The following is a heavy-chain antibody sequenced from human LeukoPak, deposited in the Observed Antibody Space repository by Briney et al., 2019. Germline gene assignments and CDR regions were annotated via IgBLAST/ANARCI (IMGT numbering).Heavy chain of an antibody. V-gene: IGHV3-7*01. D-gene: IGHD5-18*01. CDR2: IKQDGSEK. Sequence: PGGSLRLFCAASGFTFSTYWMSWVRQAPGKGLEWVANIKQDGSEKYYVDSVKGRFTISRDNAKNSPYLQMNSLRAEDTAVYYCARESGYSYGYLVFDYWGQGTLVTVSS. J-gene: IGHJ4*02. CDR1: GFTFSTYW. CDR3: ARESGYSYGYLVFDY.